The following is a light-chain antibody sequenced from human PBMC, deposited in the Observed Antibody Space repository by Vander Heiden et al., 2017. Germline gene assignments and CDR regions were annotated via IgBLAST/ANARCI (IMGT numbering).Light chain of an antibody. Sequence: EIVMTQSPATLSVSPGERATLSCRASQSVSSNLAWYQQKPGQAPRLLIYGASTRATGIPARFSGSGSGTEFTLTISSRQSEDFAVYYCQQYNYWPPSTFGQGTKLEIK. J-gene: IGKJ2*01. CDR3: QQYNYWPPST. CDR1: QSVSSN. CDR2: GAS. V-gene: IGKV3-15*01.